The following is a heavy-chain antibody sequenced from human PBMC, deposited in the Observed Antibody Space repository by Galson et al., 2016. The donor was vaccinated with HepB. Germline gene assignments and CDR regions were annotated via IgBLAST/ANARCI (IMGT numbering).Heavy chain of an antibody. CDR2: IRNKAYGGTT. D-gene: IGHD6-13*01. V-gene: IGHV3-49*04. CDR1: GFTFGDYA. CDR3: TRAEFSSTWYHFDY. Sequence: SLRLSCAASGFTFGDYAMSWVRQAPGKGLEWIGFIRNKAYGGTTEYAASVKGRFTISRDDSKSIAYLQMNSLKAEDTAVYYCTRAEFSSTWYHFDYWGQGTLVTVSS. J-gene: IGHJ4*02.